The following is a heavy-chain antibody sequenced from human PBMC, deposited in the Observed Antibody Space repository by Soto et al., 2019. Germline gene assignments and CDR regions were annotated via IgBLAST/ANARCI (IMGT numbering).Heavy chain of an antibody. J-gene: IGHJ1*01. D-gene: IGHD3-22*01. CDR2: ISGSGGST. V-gene: IGHV3-23*01. CDR3: AKDLSDSSGFLLPEYFQH. Sequence: PGGSLRLSCAASGFTFSSYAMSWVRQAPGKGLEWVSAISGSGGSTYYADSVKGRFTISRDNSKNTLYLQMNSLRAEDTAVYYCAKDLSDSSGFLLPEYFQHWGQGTLVTVS. CDR1: GFTFSSYA.